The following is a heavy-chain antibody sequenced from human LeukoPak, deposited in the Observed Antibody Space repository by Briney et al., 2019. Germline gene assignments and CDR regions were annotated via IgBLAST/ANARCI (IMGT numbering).Heavy chain of an antibody. CDR3: ARNVLRFLEWSSGEDY. Sequence: PGGSLRLSCAASGFTFSSYAMSWVRPAPGKGREWDSAIIGSGGSTYYAGSVKGRFTISRDNSKNTLYLQMNSLRAEDTAVYYCARNVLRFLEWSSGEDYWGQGTLVTVSS. J-gene: IGHJ4*02. D-gene: IGHD3-3*01. CDR1: GFTFSSYA. V-gene: IGHV3-23*01. CDR2: IIGSGGST.